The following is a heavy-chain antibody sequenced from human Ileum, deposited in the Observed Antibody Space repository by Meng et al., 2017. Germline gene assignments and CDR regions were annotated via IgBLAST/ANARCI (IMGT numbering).Heavy chain of an antibody. CDR3: SRGDSSGWGAFDY. CDR1: GFTFTSYG. Sequence: QVQLVPSAGEVKKPGASVKALFKAAGFTFTSYGISWVRKAPGQGLEWVGWISAYNGNTNYAQKLQGSVTMTTDTATSTAYMELKSLRSDDTAVYYCSRGDSSGWGAFDYWGQGTLVTVSS. V-gene: IGHV1-18*01. CDR2: ISAYNGNT. J-gene: IGHJ4*02. D-gene: IGHD6-19*01.